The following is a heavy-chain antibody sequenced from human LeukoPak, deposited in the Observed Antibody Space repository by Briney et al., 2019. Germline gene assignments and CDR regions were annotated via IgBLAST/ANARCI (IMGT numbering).Heavy chain of an antibody. CDR3: ARPLDYYDSTPGGAFDI. J-gene: IGHJ3*02. CDR2: IWYDGSNK. CDR1: GFTFSSYG. V-gene: IGHV3-33*01. D-gene: IGHD3-22*01. Sequence: GRSLRLSCAASGFTFSSYGMHWVRQAPGKGLEWVAVIWYDGSNKYYAHSVKGRFTISRDNSKNTLYLQMNSLRAEDTAVYYCARPLDYYDSTPGGAFDIWGQGTMVTVSS.